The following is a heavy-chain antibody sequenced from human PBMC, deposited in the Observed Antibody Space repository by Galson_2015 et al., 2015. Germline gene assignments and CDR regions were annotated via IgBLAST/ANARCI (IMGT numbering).Heavy chain of an antibody. CDR2: SYDASNE. D-gene: IGHD3-3*01. V-gene: IGHV3-30*07. J-gene: IGHJ6*04. Sequence: SYDASNEYYADSLKGRFTISRDNSKNMLYLQMNSLRVGDTAVYYCAREGLRETIFAVAAWGKGTTVTVSS. CDR3: AREGLRETIFAVAA.